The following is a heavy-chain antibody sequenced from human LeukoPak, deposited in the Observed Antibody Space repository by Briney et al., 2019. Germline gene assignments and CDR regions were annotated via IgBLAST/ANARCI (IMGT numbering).Heavy chain of an antibody. CDR2: IYSGGST. V-gene: IGHV3-66*01. D-gene: IGHD3-10*01. Sequence: GGSLRLSCAASGFTVSSNYMSWVRQAPGKGLEWVSVIYSGGSTYYADSVKGRFTISRDNSKNTLYLQMNSLRAEDTAVYYCARDMYGSGSYTYWGQGTLVTVSS. CDR1: GFTVSSNY. J-gene: IGHJ4*02. CDR3: ARDMYGSGSYTY.